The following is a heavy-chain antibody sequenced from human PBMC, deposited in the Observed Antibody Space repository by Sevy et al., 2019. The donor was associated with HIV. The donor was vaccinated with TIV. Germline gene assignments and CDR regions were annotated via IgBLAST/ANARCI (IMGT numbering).Heavy chain of an antibody. CDR1: GLSVTNNG. CDR2: ISYDGINK. J-gene: IGHJ6*02. Sequence: GGSLRLSCEVSGLSVTNNGMHWVRQAPGKGLEWVAVISYDGINKYYGDSVKGRFVISRDRSKNTLYLQMNILRIEDMAAYYCAKDFTGFYAMEVWGQGTTVTLSS. D-gene: IGHD3-9*01. CDR3: AKDFTGFYAMEV. V-gene: IGHV3-30*18.